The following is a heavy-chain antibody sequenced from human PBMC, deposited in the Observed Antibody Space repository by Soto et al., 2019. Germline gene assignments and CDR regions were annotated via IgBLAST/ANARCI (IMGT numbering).Heavy chain of an antibody. V-gene: IGHV3-30-3*01. CDR1: GFTFREHA. CDR3: VAEVGPRTFDN. CDR2: ISYDVSYQ. Sequence: QVQLVESGGGVVQPGRSLRLSCAASGFTFREHAMHWVRQAPGKGLEWVALISYDVSYQNYPESVVGRFTISRDDSRSTLFLQMNSLRDEDTAVYYCVAEVGPRTFDNWGQGTLVTVSA. J-gene: IGHJ4*02. D-gene: IGHD1-7*01.